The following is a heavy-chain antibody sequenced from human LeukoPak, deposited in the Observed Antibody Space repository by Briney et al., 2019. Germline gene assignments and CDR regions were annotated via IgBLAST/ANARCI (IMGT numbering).Heavy chain of an antibody. CDR1: AVTFSNDN. Sequence: GGSLTLSCTGYAVTFSNDNMNWVRQTPGKGMEWVSSISSGSSSIYYADSVKGRFTISRDNAKNSLYLQMINLRAEDTAVYYCATSRRDGYGYRALELPPSPVDWGQGTLVTVSS. J-gene: IGHJ4*02. D-gene: IGHD5-18*01. CDR3: ATSRRDGYGYRALELPPSPVD. CDR2: ISSGSSSI. V-gene: IGHV3-21*01.